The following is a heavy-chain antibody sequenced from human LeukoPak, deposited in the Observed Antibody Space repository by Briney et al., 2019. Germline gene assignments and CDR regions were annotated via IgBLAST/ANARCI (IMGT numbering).Heavy chain of an antibody. CDR1: GGSISSYY. CDR3: ARVPYYYDSSGSYYFDY. D-gene: IGHD3-22*01. V-gene: IGHV4-59*01. J-gene: IGHJ4*02. Sequence: SETLSLTCTVSGGSISSYYWSWIRQPPGKGLEWIGYVYYSGSTNYNPSLKSRVTISVDTSKNQFSLKLSSVTAADTAVYYCARVPYYYDSSGSYYFDYWGQGTLVTVSS. CDR2: VYYSGST.